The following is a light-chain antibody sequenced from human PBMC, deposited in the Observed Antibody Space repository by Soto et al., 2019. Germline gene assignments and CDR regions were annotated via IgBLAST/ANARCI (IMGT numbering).Light chain of an antibody. J-gene: IGLJ3*02. CDR2: GNS. Sequence: QSVLTQPPSVSGAPGQRVTISCTGSSSNIGAGYDVHWYQQLPGTAPKLLIYGNSNRPSGVPDRLSGSKSGTSASLAITGLQAEDVADYYCQSYDSSLSGWVFGGGTKLTVL. CDR3: QSYDSSLSGWV. V-gene: IGLV1-40*01. CDR1: SSNIGAGYD.